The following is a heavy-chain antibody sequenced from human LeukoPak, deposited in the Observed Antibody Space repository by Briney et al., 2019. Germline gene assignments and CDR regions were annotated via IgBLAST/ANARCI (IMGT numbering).Heavy chain of an antibody. CDR3: ARDRVIVGGTATYNFDH. J-gene: IGHJ4*02. CDR1: GYTFTPYF. Sequence: GASVKVSRKASGYTFTPYFIHWVRQAPGQGLEWMGIINPTGGSTTYAQKFQGRITVTRDMSTSTVYMELSSLTSEDTAVYYCARDRVIVGGTATYNFDHWGQGTLVTVSS. V-gene: IGHV1-46*01. D-gene: IGHD1-14*01. CDR2: INPTGGST.